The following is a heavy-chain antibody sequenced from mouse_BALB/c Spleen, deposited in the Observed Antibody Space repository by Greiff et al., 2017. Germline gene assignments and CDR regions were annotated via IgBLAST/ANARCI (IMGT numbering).Heavy chain of an antibody. Sequence: DVLLVESGGGLVQPGGSLKLSCAASGFTFSSYGMSWVRQTPDKRLELVATINSNGGSTYYPDSVKGRFTISKDNAKNTLYLQMSSLKSEDTAMYYCARVYYGNSLDYWGQGTTLTVSS. D-gene: IGHD2-1*01. CDR2: INSNGGST. V-gene: IGHV5-6-3*01. J-gene: IGHJ2*01. CDR3: ARVYYGNSLDY. CDR1: GFTFSSYG.